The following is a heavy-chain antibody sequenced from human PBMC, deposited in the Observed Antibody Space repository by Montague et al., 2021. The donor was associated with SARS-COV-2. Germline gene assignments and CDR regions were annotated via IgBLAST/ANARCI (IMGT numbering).Heavy chain of an antibody. CDR3: ARFPTSYYYDSKAAPATPDAFDI. D-gene: IGHD3-22*01. CDR1: GGSISDNNW. J-gene: IGHJ3*02. Sequence: SETLSLTCAVSGGSISDNNWWTWVRQSPGKGPEWVGEIYHSGHYSIKASLRSRVTISVDKTKNQFSLKMTSLTAADTAVYYCARFPTSYYYDSKAAPATPDAFDIWGQGTMVTVSS. CDR2: IYHSGHY. V-gene: IGHV4/OR15-8*01.